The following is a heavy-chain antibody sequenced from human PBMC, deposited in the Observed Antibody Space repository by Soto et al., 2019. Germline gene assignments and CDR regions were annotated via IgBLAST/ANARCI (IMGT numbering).Heavy chain of an antibody. J-gene: IGHJ6*02. Sequence: SETLSLTCTVSGGSISSGGYYWSWIRQHPGKGLEWIGYIYYSGSTYYNPSLKSRVTISVDTSKNQFSLKLSSVTAADTAVYYCARDAHYGSGVYGMDVWGQGTTVTVSS. CDR3: ARDAHYGSGVYGMDV. CDR1: GGSISSGGYY. V-gene: IGHV4-31*03. D-gene: IGHD3-10*01. CDR2: IYYSGST.